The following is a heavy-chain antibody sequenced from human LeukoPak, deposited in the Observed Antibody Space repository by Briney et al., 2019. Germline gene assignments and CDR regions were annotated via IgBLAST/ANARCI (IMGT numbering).Heavy chain of an antibody. D-gene: IGHD3-3*01. J-gene: IGHJ4*02. CDR1: GFTFSSYA. V-gene: IGHV3-23*01. Sequence: GGSLRLSCATSGFTFSSYAMSWVRQAPGKGLEWVSAISGSGGSTYYADSVKGRFTISRDNSKNTLYLQMNSLRAEDTAVYYCAKVSGIRDYDFWSGTIRGFDYWGQGTLVTVSS. CDR2: ISGSGGST. CDR3: AKVSGIRDYDFWSGTIRGFDY.